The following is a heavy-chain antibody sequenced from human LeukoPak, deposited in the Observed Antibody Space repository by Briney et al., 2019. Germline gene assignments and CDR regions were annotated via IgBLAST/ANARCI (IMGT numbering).Heavy chain of an antibody. D-gene: IGHD6-19*01. J-gene: IGHJ4*02. CDR3: TIDLMTGFSSGWHFGY. Sequence: GGSLRLSCAACGLPFKNFAMRWVRQAPGKGLEWLAVTSGDEDSTHYADSVRGHFVISTDNSKNTSFLHMNGLRAEDTAVYYCTIDLMTGFSSGWHFGYWGQGTLVTVSS. CDR1: GLPFKNFA. V-gene: IGHV3-23*01. CDR2: TSGDEDST.